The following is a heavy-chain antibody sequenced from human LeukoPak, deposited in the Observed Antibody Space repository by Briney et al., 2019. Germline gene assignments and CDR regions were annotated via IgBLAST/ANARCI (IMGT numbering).Heavy chain of an antibody. CDR3: AKDLRGVGSLDY. J-gene: IGHJ4*02. CDR2: ISGSGGST. D-gene: IGHD4-17*01. Sequence: GGSLRLSCAASGFTVSSNYMSWVRQAPGKGLEWVSAISGSGGSTYYADSVKGRFTISRDNSKNTLYLQMNSLRAEDTAVYYCAKDLRGVGSLDYWGQGTLVTVSS. V-gene: IGHV3-23*01. CDR1: GFTVSSNY.